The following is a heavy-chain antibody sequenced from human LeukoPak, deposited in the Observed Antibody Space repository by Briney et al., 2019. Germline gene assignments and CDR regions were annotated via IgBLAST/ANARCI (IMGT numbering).Heavy chain of an antibody. Sequence: PSETLSLTCAVYGGSFSGYYWSGIRQPPGKGLEWIGEINHSGSTNYNPSLKSRVTISVDTSKNQFSLKLSSVTAADTAVYYCARGITYFPDYWGQGTLVTVSS. CDR2: INHSGST. CDR1: GGSFSGYY. V-gene: IGHV4-34*01. J-gene: IGHJ4*02. CDR3: ARGITYFPDY. D-gene: IGHD1-14*01.